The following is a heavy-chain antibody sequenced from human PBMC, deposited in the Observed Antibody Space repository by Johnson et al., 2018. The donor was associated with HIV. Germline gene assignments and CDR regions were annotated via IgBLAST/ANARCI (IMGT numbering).Heavy chain of an antibody. CDR1: GFTFDDYG. J-gene: IGHJ3*02. Sequence: VQLVESGGGVVRPGGSLRLSCAASGFTFDDYGMSWVRQPPGKGLEWVSGINWNGGRTGYADSVKGRLTISRDNAKYTVDLQMNSLRVEDTAVYYCASGDDDIWGQGTMVTVSS. D-gene: IGHD7-27*01. CDR2: INWNGGRT. CDR3: ASGDDDI. V-gene: IGHV3-20*04.